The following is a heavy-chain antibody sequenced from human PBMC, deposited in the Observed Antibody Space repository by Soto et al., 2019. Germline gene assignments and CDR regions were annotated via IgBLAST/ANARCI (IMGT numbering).Heavy chain of an antibody. V-gene: IGHV1-18*01. CDR3: ARGELELPYTLYYFDY. CDR2: ISAYNGNT. Sequence: ASVKVSCKASGYTFTSYGISWVRQAPGQGLEWMGWISAYNGNTNYAQKLQGRVTMTTDTSTRTAYMELRSLRSDDTAVYYCARGELELPYTLYYFDYWGQGTLVTVSS. D-gene: IGHD1-7*01. J-gene: IGHJ4*02. CDR1: GYTFTSYG.